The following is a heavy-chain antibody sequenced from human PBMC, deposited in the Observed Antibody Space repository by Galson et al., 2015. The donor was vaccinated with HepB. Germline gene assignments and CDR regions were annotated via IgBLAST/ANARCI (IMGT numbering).Heavy chain of an antibody. CDR3: AREILPIAAGSRGAFDI. CDR2: INPNSGGT. V-gene: IGHV1-2*05. Sequence: QSGAEVKKPGASVKVSCKASGYTFTSYGISWVRQAPGQGLEWMGRINPNSGGTDFAQRFQGRVTLTRDPSINTAYMELSSLISDDTVVYYCAREILPIAAGSRGAFDIWGQGTMVTVSS. CDR1: GYTFTSYG. D-gene: IGHD6-13*01. J-gene: IGHJ3*02.